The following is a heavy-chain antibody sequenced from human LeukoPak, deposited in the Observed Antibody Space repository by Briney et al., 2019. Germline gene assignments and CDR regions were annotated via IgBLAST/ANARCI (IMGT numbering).Heavy chain of an antibody. CDR2: IYYSGST. CDR3: ARTVVSVVVVVAATDSWFDP. V-gene: IGHV4-59*01. J-gene: IGHJ5*02. D-gene: IGHD2-15*01. CDR1: GGSISSYY. Sequence: PSETLSLTCTVSGGSISSYYWSWIRQPPGKGLEWIGYIYYSGSTNYNPSLKSRVTISVDTSKNLFSLKLSSVTATDTAVYYCARTVVSVVVVVAATDSWFDPWGQGTLVTVSS.